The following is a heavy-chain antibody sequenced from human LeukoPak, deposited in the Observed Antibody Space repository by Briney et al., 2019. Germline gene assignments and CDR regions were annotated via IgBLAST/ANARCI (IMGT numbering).Heavy chain of an antibody. D-gene: IGHD3-9*01. CDR2: ISGSGGST. CDR1: GFTFSSYA. V-gene: IGHV3-23*01. CDR3: AKDGGFAYDILTGYYYFDY. Sequence: PGGSLRLSCAASGFTFSSYAMSWVRQAPGKGLEWVLAISGSGGSTYYADSVKGRFTISRDNSKNTLYLQMNSLRAEDTAVYYCAKDGGFAYDILTGYYYFDYWGQGTLVTVSS. J-gene: IGHJ4*02.